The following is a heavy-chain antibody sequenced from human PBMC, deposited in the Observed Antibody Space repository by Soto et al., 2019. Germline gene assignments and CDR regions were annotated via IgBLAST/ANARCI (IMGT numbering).Heavy chain of an antibody. CDR3: ARRGSGSYYDY. J-gene: IGHJ4*02. CDR2: ISGSADST. D-gene: IGHD1-26*01. Sequence: SLRLSCAASGFTFSSYAMRWVRQAPGKGLEWVSAISGSADSTYYADSVKGRFTISRDNSKNTLYLQMNSLRPEDTAVYYCARRGSGSYYDYWGQGTLVTVS. CDR1: GFTFSSYA. V-gene: IGHV3-23*01.